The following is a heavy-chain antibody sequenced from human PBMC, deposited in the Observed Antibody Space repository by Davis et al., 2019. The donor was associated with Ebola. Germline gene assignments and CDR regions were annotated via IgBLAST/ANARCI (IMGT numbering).Heavy chain of an antibody. D-gene: IGHD2-8*01. CDR3: VVRDERALGY. V-gene: IGHV3-7*01. CDR1: GFVFSTYP. CDR2: IKQDGSEK. Sequence: GGSLRLSCAASGFVFSTYPMHWVRQAPGKGLEWVANIKQDGSEKYYVDSVKGRFTISRENAKNSLNLQMNSLRVEDTAVYYCVVRDERALGYWGQGTLVTVSS. J-gene: IGHJ4*02.